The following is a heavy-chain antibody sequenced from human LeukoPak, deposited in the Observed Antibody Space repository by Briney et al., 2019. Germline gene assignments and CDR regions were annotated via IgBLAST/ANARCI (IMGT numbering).Heavy chain of an antibody. CDR3: AKDALRFWSYFDY. V-gene: IGHV3-30*04. Sequence: PGGSLRLSCAASGFAFSSYAMHWVRQAPGKGLEWVALISNDGRNKYHADSVKGRFTISRDNSKNTVYLQMNSLRAEDTAVYYCAKDALRFWSYFDYWGQGTLVAVSS. CDR1: GFAFSSYA. D-gene: IGHD3-3*01. J-gene: IGHJ4*02. CDR2: ISNDGRNK.